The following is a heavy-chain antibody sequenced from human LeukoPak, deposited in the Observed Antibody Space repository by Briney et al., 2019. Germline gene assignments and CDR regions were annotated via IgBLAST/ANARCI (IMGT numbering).Heavy chain of an antibody. CDR3: ASTYSGSCACLGPN. J-gene: IGHJ4*02. CDR2: ISSSSSYI. D-gene: IGHD1-26*01. V-gene: IGHV3-21*01. Sequence: KPGGSLRLSCAASGFTFSSYSMNWVRQAPGKGLEWVSSISSSSSYIYYADSVKGRFTISRDNAKNSLYLQMNSLRAEDTAVYYCASTYSGSCACLGPNWGQGTLVIVSS. CDR1: GFTFSSYS.